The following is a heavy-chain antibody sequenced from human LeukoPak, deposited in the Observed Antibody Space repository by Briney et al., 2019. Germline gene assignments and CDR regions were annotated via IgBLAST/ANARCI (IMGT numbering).Heavy chain of an antibody. CDR3: ARRIATEGGGWFDP. V-gene: IGHV5-51*01. J-gene: IGHJ5*02. CDR1: GYSFSNYW. Sequence: GESLKISCKGSGYSFSNYWIAWVRQKPGEGLEWRGVIYPGDSDTRYSPSLQGQVTISADKSISTAYLQWSSLKASDSAMYYCARRIATEGGGWFDPWGQGTLVTVSS. D-gene: IGHD2-21*01. CDR2: IYPGDSDT.